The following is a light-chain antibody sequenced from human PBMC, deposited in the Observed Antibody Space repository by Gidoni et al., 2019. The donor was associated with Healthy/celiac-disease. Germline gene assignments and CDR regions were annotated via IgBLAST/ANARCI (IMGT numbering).Light chain of an antibody. V-gene: IGLV2-14*01. CDR2: EVS. CDR1: SSDVGGYNY. CDR3: SSYTSSSTLV. Sequence: QSALTPPASVSGSPGQSITISCTGTSSDVGGYNYVSWYQQHPGKAPKLMIYEVSNRPSGVSNRVSGSKSGNTASLTSSGLQAEDEADYYCSSYTSSSTLVFGTGTKVTVL. J-gene: IGLJ1*01.